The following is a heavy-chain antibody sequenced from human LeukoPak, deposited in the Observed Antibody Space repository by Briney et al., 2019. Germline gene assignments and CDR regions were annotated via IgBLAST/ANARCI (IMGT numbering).Heavy chain of an antibody. CDR1: GFTFSSYA. Sequence: GRSLRLSCAASGFTFSSYAMHWVRQAPGKGLEWVAVISYDGSNKYCADSVKGRFTISRDNSKNTLYLQMNSLRAEDTAVYYCAREYSSSWSYFDYWGQGTLVTVSS. D-gene: IGHD6-13*01. CDR2: ISYDGSNK. J-gene: IGHJ4*02. V-gene: IGHV3-30-3*01. CDR3: AREYSSSWSYFDY.